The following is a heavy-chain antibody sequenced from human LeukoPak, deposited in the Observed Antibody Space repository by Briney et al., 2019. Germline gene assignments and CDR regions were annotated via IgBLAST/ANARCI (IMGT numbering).Heavy chain of an antibody. CDR3: ARDPKLSLDY. Sequence: PGGSLRLSCAASGFTFSSYATSWVRQAPGKGLEWVSYISSSSSTIYYADSVKGRFTISRDNAKNSLYLQMNSLRDEDTAVYYCARDPKLSLDYWGQGTLVTVSS. J-gene: IGHJ4*02. D-gene: IGHD2-15*01. CDR2: ISSSSSTI. V-gene: IGHV3-48*02. CDR1: GFTFSSYA.